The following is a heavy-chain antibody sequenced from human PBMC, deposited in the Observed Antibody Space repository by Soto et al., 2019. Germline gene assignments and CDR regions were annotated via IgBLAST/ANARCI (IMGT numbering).Heavy chain of an antibody. V-gene: IGHV1-2*04. CDR1: GYTFTDFY. Sequence: ASVKVSCKTSGYTFTDFYMHWVRQAPGQGLEWMGWINPNSGGTKYAQNFQGWVTMTRDTSISTAYMELSRLRSDDTAVYYCATSRTSIAVAGATEYYFDYWGQGTLVTVSS. J-gene: IGHJ4*02. D-gene: IGHD6-19*01. CDR3: ATSRTSIAVAGATEYYFDY. CDR2: INPNSGGT.